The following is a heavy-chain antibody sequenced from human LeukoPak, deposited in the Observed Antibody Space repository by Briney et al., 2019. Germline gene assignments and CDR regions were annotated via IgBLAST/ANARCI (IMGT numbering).Heavy chain of an antibody. CDR3: ARDQNLDKYYYDSSGYSFDY. J-gene: IGHJ4*02. CDR2: ISSSSYI. Sequence: GGSLRLSCAASGFTFSSYSMNWVRQAPGKGLEWVSSISSSSYIYYADSVKGRFTISRDNAKNSLYLQMNSLRAEDTAVYYYARDQNLDKYYYDSSGYSFDYWGQGTLVTVSS. D-gene: IGHD3-22*01. CDR1: GFTFSSYS. V-gene: IGHV3-21*01.